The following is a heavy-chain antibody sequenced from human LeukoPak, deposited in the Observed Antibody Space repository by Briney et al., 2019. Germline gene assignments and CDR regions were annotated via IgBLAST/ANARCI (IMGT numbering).Heavy chain of an antibody. CDR3: ARERGSSGWYQEDYFDY. CDR2: ISAYNGNT. Sequence: ASVKVSCKASGYTFTSYGISWVRQAPGQGLEWMGWISAYNGNTNYAQKLQGRVTTTTDTSTSTAYMELRSLRSDDTAVYYCARERGSSGWYQEDYFDYWGQGTLVTVSS. D-gene: IGHD6-19*01. CDR1: GYTFTSYG. J-gene: IGHJ4*02. V-gene: IGHV1-18*01.